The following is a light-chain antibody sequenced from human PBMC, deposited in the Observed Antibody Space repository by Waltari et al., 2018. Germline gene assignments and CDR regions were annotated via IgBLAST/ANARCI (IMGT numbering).Light chain of an antibody. V-gene: IGKV1-9*01. CDR3: QQLYTFPRS. CDR2: DAS. J-gene: IGKJ4*01. CDR1: QSISNY. Sequence: DFPLTQSPSFLSASVGDSVTITCRASQSISNYLAWYQQRPGGAPKLLIYDASTLEGGVPSRFSGSGSGTEFTLTISSLQPEDFASYYCQQLYTFPRSFGGGTRLQIK.